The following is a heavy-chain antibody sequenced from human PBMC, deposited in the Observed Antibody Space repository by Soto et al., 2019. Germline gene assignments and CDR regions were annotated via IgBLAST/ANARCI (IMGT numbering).Heavy chain of an antibody. CDR3: VRWLLGEDDAFDI. CDR2: INHSGST. J-gene: IGHJ3*02. D-gene: IGHD3-10*01. V-gene: IGHV4-34*01. Sequence: SETLSLTCAVYGVSFSGYYWSWIRQPPGKGLEWIGEINHSGSTNYNPSLKSRVTISVDTSKNQFSLKLSSVTAADTAVYYCVRWLLGEDDAFDIWGQGTMVTVSS. CDR1: GVSFSGYY.